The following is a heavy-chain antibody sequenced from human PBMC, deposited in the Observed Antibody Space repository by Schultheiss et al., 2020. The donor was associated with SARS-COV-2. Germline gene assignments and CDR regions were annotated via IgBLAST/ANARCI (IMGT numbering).Heavy chain of an antibody. CDR2: INSDGSST. J-gene: IGHJ4*02. CDR3: ARDPLYGFWSGYTALTFDY. Sequence: GGSLRLSCAASGFTFSSYWMHWVRQAPGKGLVWVSRINSDGSSTSYADSVKGRFTISRDNAKNTLYLQMNSLRAEDTAVYYCARDPLYGFWSGYTALTFDYWGQGTLVTVSS. V-gene: IGHV3-74*01. D-gene: IGHD3-3*01. CDR1: GFTFSSYW.